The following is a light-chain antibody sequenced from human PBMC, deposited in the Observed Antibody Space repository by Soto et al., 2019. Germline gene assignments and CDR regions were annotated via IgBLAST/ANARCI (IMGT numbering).Light chain of an antibody. Sequence: ELVLTQSPATLSLSPGDRATLSCRASQSVGGNVAWYQQIPGQPPKLLIFGASSRATGIADKFSGSGSGTDFTLTISSLEPEDFAVYYCKQRSNWITVGQGTRLEI. CDR3: KQRSNWIT. J-gene: IGKJ5*01. CDR2: GAS. CDR1: QSVGGN. V-gene: IGKV3-11*01.